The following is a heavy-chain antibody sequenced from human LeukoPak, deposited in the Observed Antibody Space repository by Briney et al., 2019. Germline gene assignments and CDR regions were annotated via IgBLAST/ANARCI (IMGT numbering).Heavy chain of an antibody. CDR1: GGSISSYY. CDR3: ARDVWLRQGELDY. V-gene: IGHV4-59*01. CDR2: IYYSGST. D-gene: IGHD5-12*01. J-gene: IGHJ4*02. Sequence: PSETLSLTCTVSGGSISSYYWSWIRQPPGKGLEWIGYIYYSGSTNYNPSLKSRVTISVDTTKNQFSLKLSSVTAADTAVYYCARDVWLRQGELDYWGQGTLVTVSS.